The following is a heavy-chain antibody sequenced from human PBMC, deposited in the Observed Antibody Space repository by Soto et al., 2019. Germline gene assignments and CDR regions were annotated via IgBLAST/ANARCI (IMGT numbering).Heavy chain of an antibody. CDR3: RVDTHYYYGMDF. Sequence: QVQLVQSGAEVKKPGSSVKVSCKASGGTFSSYAISWVRQAPGQGLEWMGGIIPIFGTANYAQKFQGRVTTTADESTSTAYMELSSLRSEDTAVYYCRVDTHYYYGMDFWGQGTTVTVSS. D-gene: IGHD5-18*01. CDR2: IIPIFGTA. J-gene: IGHJ6*02. V-gene: IGHV1-69*12. CDR1: GGTFSSYA.